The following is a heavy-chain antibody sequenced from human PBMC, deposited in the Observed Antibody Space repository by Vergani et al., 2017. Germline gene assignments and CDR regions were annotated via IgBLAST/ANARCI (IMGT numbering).Heavy chain of an antibody. Sequence: QVQLVQSGAEVKKPGASVKVSCKASGYTFTGYYMHWVRQAPGQGLEWMGWINPNSGGTNYAQKFKGRVTMTRDTSISTAYMELSRMRSDDTAVYYCARGSVVAATGPRWFDPWGQGTLVTVSS. D-gene: IGHD2-15*01. CDR1: GYTFTGYY. V-gene: IGHV1-2*02. CDR3: ARGSVVAATGPRWFDP. CDR2: INPNSGGT. J-gene: IGHJ5*02.